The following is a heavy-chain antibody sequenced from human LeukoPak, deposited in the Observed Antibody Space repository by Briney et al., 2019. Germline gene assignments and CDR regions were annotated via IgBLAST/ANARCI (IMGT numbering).Heavy chain of an antibody. CDR1: GYSFTSYW. Sequence: GESLKISCKGSGYSFTSYWIGWVRQMPGKGLEWMGIIYPGDSDTRYSPSFQGQVTISADRSISTAYLQWSSLKASDTAMYYCARLSGFLEMATIPHFDYWGQGTLVTVSS. D-gene: IGHD5-24*01. CDR3: ARLSGFLEMATIPHFDY. J-gene: IGHJ4*02. V-gene: IGHV5-51*01. CDR2: IYPGDSDT.